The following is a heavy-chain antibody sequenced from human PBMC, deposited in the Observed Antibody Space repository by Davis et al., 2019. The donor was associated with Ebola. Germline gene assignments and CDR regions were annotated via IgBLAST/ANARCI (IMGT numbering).Heavy chain of an antibody. CDR2: INPNTGGT. J-gene: IGHJ2*01. V-gene: IGHV1-2*02. Sequence: ASVKVSCKASGPSLTGYHMHWVRQAPGQGLEWMGWINPNTGGTNYAQKFQGRVTMTRDTSISTAYMELSRLRSDDTAVYYCARGEDCTIGLCRLRYFDLWGRGTLVTVSS. D-gene: IGHD2-8*01. CDR1: GPSLTGYH. CDR3: ARGEDCTIGLCRLRYFDL.